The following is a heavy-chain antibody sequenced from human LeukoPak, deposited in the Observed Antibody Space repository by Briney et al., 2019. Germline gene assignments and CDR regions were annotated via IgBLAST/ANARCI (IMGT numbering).Heavy chain of an antibody. CDR3: ARNRGDI. CDR2: IKQDGSDK. J-gene: IGHJ3*02. Sequence: GGSVRLSCAASGFTFSSDWMNWVRQAPGKGLEWVANIKQDGSDKYYVDSVKGRFTISRDDAKNSVFLQMNSLRAEDTAVYYCARNRGDIWGQGTMVIVSS. CDR1: GFTFSSDW. V-gene: IGHV3-7*01. D-gene: IGHD3-16*01.